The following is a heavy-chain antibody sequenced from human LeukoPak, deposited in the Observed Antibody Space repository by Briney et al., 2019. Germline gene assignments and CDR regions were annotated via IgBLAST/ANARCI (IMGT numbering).Heavy chain of an antibody. J-gene: IGHJ6*03. CDR3: ARDGVYYGSGYYYYYYYMDV. D-gene: IGHD3-10*01. Sequence: RRSLRLSCAASGFTFSSYAMHWVRQAPGKGLEWVAVISYDGSNKYYADSVKGRFTISRDNSKNTLYLQMNSLRAEDTAVYYCARDGVYYGSGYYYYYYYMDVWGKGTTVTVSS. CDR2: ISYDGSNK. CDR1: GFTFSSYA. V-gene: IGHV3-30*04.